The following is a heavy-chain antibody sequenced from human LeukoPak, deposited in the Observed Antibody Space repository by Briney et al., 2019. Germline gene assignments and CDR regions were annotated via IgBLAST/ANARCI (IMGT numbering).Heavy chain of an antibody. CDR1: GFTFSSYA. CDR2: ISYDGSNK. J-gene: IGHJ6*02. CDR3: ARGAPVVAATLLYYYYYGMDV. V-gene: IGHV3-30-3*01. D-gene: IGHD2-15*01. Sequence: GGSLRLSCAASGFTFSSYAMHWVRQAPGKGLEWVAVISYDGSNKYYADSVKGRFTISRDNSKNTLYLQMNSLRAGDTAVYYCARGAPVVAATLLYYYYYGMDVWGQGTTVTVSS.